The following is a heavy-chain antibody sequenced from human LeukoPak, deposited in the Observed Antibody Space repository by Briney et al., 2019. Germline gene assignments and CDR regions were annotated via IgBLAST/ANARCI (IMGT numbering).Heavy chain of an antibody. CDR3: ARAVYYYNYYMDV. CDR1: GDSVSTNSAA. J-gene: IGHJ6*03. V-gene: IGHV6-1*01. CDR2: TYYKSKWYN. Sequence: SQTLSLTCAISGDSVSTNSAAWNWIRQSPSRGLEWLGRTYYKSKWYNDYAVSVKGRITINPDTSKNQFSLKLSSVTAADTAVYYCARAVYYYNYYMDVWGKGTTVTVSS.